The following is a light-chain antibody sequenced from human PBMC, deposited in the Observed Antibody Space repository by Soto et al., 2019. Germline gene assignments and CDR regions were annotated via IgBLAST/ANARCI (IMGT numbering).Light chain of an antibody. CDR3: QQYDTYPWT. Sequence: DIQMTQSPTTLFASVGDRVIITCRASQRMSAWLAWYQQKPGKAPTLLIYDASSLENGVPSRFSGSVSGTDLTLTISSLQPDDFATYYCQQYDTYPWTFGQGTKVEIK. CDR1: QRMSAW. J-gene: IGKJ1*01. V-gene: IGKV1-5*01. CDR2: DAS.